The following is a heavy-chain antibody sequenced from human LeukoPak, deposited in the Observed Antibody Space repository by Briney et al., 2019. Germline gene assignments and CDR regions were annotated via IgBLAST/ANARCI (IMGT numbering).Heavy chain of an antibody. CDR2: ISSSSSYT. V-gene: IGHV3-11*05. Sequence: GGSLRLSCAASGFTFSDYYMSWIRQAPGKGLEWVSYISSSSSYTNYADSAKGRFTISRDNAKNSLDLQMNSLRAEDTAVYYCARDAGRYFDWLGYWGQGTLVTVSS. D-gene: IGHD3-9*01. J-gene: IGHJ4*02. CDR1: GFTFSDYY. CDR3: ARDAGRYFDWLGY.